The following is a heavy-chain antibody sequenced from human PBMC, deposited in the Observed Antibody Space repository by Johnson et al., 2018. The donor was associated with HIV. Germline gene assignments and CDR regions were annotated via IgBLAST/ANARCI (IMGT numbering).Heavy chain of an antibody. J-gene: IGHJ3*02. Sequence: QVQLVESGGGLIQPGGSLRLSCAASGFTVSTNYMGWVRLAPGKGLEWVSYISSSGSSIYYADSVKGRFTISRDNAKNSLSLQMNSLRAEDTAVYYCAKDLPYDYDSSWERAFDIWGQGTMVIFSS. CDR3: AKDLPYDYDSSWERAFDI. CDR1: GFTVSTNY. CDR2: ISSSGSSI. V-gene: IGHV3-11*04. D-gene: IGHD3-22*01.